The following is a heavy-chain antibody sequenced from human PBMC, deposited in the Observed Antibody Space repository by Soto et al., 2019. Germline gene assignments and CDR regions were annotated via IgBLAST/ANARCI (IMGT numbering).Heavy chain of an antibody. Sequence: PPEKLRVTYAVYGGSFSRCYWSGIRQPPGKGLEWIGEINHSGSTNYNPSLKSRVTISVDTSKNQFSLKLSSVTAADTAVYYCARDHIVVVQAPPRVVYYYYGMDVWCQWSTVT. D-gene: IGHD2-2*01. CDR1: GGSFSRCY. V-gene: IGHV4-34*01. CDR3: ARDHIVVVQAPPRVVYYYYGMDV. J-gene: IGHJ6*02. CDR2: INHSGST.